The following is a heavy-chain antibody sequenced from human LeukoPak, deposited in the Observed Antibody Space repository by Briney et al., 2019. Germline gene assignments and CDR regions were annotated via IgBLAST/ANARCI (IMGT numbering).Heavy chain of an antibody. CDR2: ISSSSSYI. V-gene: IGHV3-21*01. CDR3: ARDRDVVAATFDY. CDR1: GFTFSSYS. D-gene: IGHD2-15*01. Sequence: GGSLRLSCAASGFTFSSYSTNWVSQAPGKGREWVSSISSSSSYIYYADSVKGRFTISIDNAKNSLYLQMNSLRAEDTAVYYCARDRDVVAATFDYWGQGTLVTVSS. J-gene: IGHJ4*02.